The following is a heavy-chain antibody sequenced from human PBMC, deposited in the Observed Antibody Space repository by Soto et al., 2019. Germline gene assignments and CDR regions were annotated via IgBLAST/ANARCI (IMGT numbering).Heavy chain of an antibody. Sequence: SETLSLTCAVSGGSISSGGYSWSWIRQPPGEGLEWIGYIYHSGSTYYNPSLKSRVTISVDRSKNQFSLKLSSVTAADTAVYYCARVLVAAAGTVWFDPWGQGILVTVSS. D-gene: IGHD6-13*01. CDR2: IYHSGST. CDR1: GGSISSGGYS. J-gene: IGHJ5*02. CDR3: ARVLVAAAGTVWFDP. V-gene: IGHV4-30-2*01.